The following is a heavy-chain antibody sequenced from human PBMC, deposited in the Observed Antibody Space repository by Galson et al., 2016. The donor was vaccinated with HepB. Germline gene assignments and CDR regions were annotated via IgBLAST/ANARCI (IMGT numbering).Heavy chain of an antibody. CDR3: ARVRGGCSGTSCVLDP. CDR1: GDSISSSNW. J-gene: IGHJ5*02. V-gene: IGHV4-4*02. D-gene: IGHD2-2*01. CDR2: IYHDGDT. Sequence: TLSLTCAVSGDSISSSNWWTWVRQSPAKGLEWIGEIYHDGDTNYNPSLNSRLAISVDKHNNQFSLNLISVTAADTAVYYCARVRGGCSGTSCVLDPWGQGTLVTVSS.